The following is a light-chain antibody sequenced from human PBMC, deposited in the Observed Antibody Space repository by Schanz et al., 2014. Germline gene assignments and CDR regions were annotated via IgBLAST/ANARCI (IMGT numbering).Light chain of an antibody. CDR2: VAS. CDR3: QQYSEWPPLT. Sequence: EIVLTQSPATLSLSPGERASLSCRASQSVSSFLAWYQQKPGQAPRLLISVASIRATGVPARFSGSGSGTYFTLSISSLQSEDFAVYYCQQYSEWPPLTFGQGTKVEV. CDR1: QSVSSF. V-gene: IGKV3-15*01. J-gene: IGKJ1*01.